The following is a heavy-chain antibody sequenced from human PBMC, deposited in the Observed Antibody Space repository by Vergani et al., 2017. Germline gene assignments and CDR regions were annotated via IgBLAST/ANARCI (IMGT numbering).Heavy chain of an antibody. CDR2: IYYSGST. Sequence: QLQLQESGPGLVKPSETLSLTCTVSGGSISSSSYYWGWIRQPPGKGLEWIGSIYYSGSTYYNPSLKRRVTISVDTSKNQLSLKLSSVTAADTAVYYCGRRAMDYDSSGYYYIDFWGQGTLVTVSS. D-gene: IGHD3-22*01. CDR3: GRRAMDYDSSGYYYIDF. V-gene: IGHV4-39*01. CDR1: GGSISSSSYY. J-gene: IGHJ4*02.